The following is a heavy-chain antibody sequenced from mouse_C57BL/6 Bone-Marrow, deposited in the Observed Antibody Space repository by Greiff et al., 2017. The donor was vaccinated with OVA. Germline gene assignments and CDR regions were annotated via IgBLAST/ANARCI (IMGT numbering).Heavy chain of an antibody. Sequence: QVQLQQSGAELARPGASVKLSCKASGYTFTSYGISWVKQRTGQGLEWIGEIYPRSGNTYYNEKFKGKATLTADKSSSTAYMELRSLTSEDSAVHFCANSSGYVYFDYWGQGTTLTVSS. J-gene: IGHJ2*01. CDR3: ANSSGYVYFDY. V-gene: IGHV1-81*01. CDR1: GYTFTSYG. CDR2: IYPRSGNT. D-gene: IGHD3-2*02.